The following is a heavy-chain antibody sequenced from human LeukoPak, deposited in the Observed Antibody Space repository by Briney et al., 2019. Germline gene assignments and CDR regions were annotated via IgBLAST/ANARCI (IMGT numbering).Heavy chain of an antibody. CDR3: ARANDSFYESTSHFDN. D-gene: IGHD2-2*01. J-gene: IGHJ4*02. CDR1: GGSISSSDYY. Sequence: SETLSLTCTASGGSISSSDYYWGWIRQPPGKGLEWIGSVYYSGSTYNNPSLRSRVTVSIDPPKNQFSLKLSSVTAADTAIYYCARANDSFYESTSHFDNWGQGTLVTVS. CDR2: VYYSGST. V-gene: IGHV4-39*07.